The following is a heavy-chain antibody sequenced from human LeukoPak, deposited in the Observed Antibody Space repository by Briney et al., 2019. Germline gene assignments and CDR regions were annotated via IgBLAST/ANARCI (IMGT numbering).Heavy chain of an antibody. D-gene: IGHD7-27*01. CDR2: IYPRGST. J-gene: IGHJ4*02. CDR3: ARFSPRAMGNYLDF. CDR1: GGSISSGSYS. Sequence: SETLSLTCAVSGGSISSGSYSWSRIRQPPGKGLEWIGYIYPRGSTYYNPSLKSRVILSLDKSANQFSLNLSSVTAADMAVYYCARFSPRAMGNYLDFWGQGTLVTVSS. V-gene: IGHV4-30-2*01.